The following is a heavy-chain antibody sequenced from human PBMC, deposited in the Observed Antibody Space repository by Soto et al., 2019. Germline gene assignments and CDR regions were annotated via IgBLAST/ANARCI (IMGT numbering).Heavy chain of an antibody. D-gene: IGHD6-13*01. V-gene: IGHV3-48*02. CDR3: ARDRGLGSSWLYYYYGMDV. Sequence: TFSSYSMNWVRQAPGKGLEWVSYISSSSTIYYADSVKGRFTISRDNAKNSLYLQMNSLRDEDTAVYYCARDRGLGSSWLYYYYGMDVWGQGTTVTVSS. CDR2: ISSSSTI. J-gene: IGHJ6*02. CDR1: TFSSYS.